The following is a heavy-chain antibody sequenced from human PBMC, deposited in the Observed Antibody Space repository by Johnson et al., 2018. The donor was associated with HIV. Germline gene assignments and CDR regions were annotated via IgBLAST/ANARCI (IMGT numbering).Heavy chain of an antibody. Sequence: QVKLVESGGDVVQPGTSLRLSCEASGLILSGYGLHWVRQAPGKGLEWVALIWPDGSNRYYADSVKGRFTISRDNSKNTLYLQMNSLRAEDTAVYYCARECASTRWTYGFDIWGQGTMVTVSS. J-gene: IGHJ3*02. D-gene: IGHD6-13*01. CDR2: IWPDGSNR. CDR3: ARECASTRWTYGFDI. V-gene: IGHV3-33*01. CDR1: GLILSGYG.